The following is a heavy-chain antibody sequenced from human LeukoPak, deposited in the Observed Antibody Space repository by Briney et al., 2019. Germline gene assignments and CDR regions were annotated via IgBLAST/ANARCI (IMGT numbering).Heavy chain of an antibody. J-gene: IGHJ4*02. V-gene: IGHV3-49*04. Sequence: GGSLRLSCTASGFTFGDYAMSWVRQAPGKGLEWIGFIRSKAYGGTIEYAASVKGRFTISRDDSKSIAYLQMNNLKTEDTAVYYCTIGWDYFDYWGQGTLVTVSS. CDR1: GFTFGDYA. CDR3: TIGWDYFDY. D-gene: IGHD6-19*01. CDR2: IRSKAYGGTI.